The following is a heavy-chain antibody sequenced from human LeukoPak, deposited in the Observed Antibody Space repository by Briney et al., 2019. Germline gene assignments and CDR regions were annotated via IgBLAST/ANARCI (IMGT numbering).Heavy chain of an antibody. Sequence: PSETLSLTCTVSGGSISSYYWSWVRQRPGKGLEWIGYIYYSGSTKYNPSPKSRVTTTLDASTNKIPLKLSSVTGPDTAVYYCGRRGLQENQYWYCDLWARGTVVSVPS. CDR2: IYYSGST. D-gene: IGHD1-14*01. CDR3: GRRGLQENQYWYCDL. CDR1: GGSISSYY. V-gene: IGHV4-59*08. J-gene: IGHJ2*01.